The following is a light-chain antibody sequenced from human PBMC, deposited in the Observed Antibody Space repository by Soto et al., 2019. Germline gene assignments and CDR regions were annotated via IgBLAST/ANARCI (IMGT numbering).Light chain of an antibody. CDR3: QQRSKWTLT. CDR2: DAS. V-gene: IGKV3-11*01. J-gene: IGKJ5*01. Sequence: EIVLTQSPATLSLSPGERATLSCRASQSVSSYLAWYQQKPGQAPRLLIYDASNRATGIPARFSGSGSGTDFNLTISSLEPEDFAVYYCQQRSKWTLTFGQGTRLEIK. CDR1: QSVSSY.